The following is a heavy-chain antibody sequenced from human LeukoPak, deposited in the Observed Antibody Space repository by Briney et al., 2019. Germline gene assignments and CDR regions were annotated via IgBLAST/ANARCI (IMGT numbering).Heavy chain of an antibody. CDR3: ARQAWVPTSPSAAFDI. V-gene: IGHV5-51*01. CDR1: GYSFTSYW. J-gene: IGHJ3*02. CDR2: IYSGDSDT. Sequence: GESLKISCKGSGYSFTSYWIGWVRQMPGKGLEWMGIIYSGDSDTRYSPSFQGQVTISADKSISTAYLQWSSLKASDTAMYYCARQAWVPTSPSAAFDIWGQGTMVTVSS. D-gene: IGHD2/OR15-2a*01.